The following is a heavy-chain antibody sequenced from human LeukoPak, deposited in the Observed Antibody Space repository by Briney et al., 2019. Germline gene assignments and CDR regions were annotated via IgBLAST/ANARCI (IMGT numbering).Heavy chain of an antibody. V-gene: IGHV3-33*01. CDR3: ARDGGGANTLDY. CDR2: IWYDGSNK. D-gene: IGHD1-26*01. CDR1: GFTFSSYG. J-gene: IGHJ4*02. Sequence: PGGSLRLSCAASGFTFSSYGMHWVRQAPGKGLEWVAVIWYDGSNKYYADSVKGRFTISRDNSKNTLYLQMNSLRAEDTAVYYCARDGGGANTLDYWGQGTLVTVSS.